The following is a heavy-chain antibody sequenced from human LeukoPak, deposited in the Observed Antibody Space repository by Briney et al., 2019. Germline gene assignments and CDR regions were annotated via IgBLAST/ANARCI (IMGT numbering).Heavy chain of an antibody. Sequence: GASVKVSCKASGYTFTSYYMHWVRQAPGQGLEWMGWINPNSGGTNYAQKFQGRVTMTRDTSISTAYMELSRLRSDDTAVYYCARDYDSSGGNFDYWGQGTLVTVSS. CDR2: INPNSGGT. CDR1: GYTFTSYY. V-gene: IGHV1-2*02. J-gene: IGHJ4*02. CDR3: ARDYDSSGGNFDY. D-gene: IGHD3-22*01.